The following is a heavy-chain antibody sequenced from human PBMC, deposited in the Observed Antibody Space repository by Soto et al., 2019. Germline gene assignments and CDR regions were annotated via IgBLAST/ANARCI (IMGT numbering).Heavy chain of an antibody. J-gene: IGHJ6*02. CDR1: GDSVSSNSAA. D-gene: IGHD3-10*01. CDR2: TYYRSKWYN. CDR3: ARDLGSGSYSIYYDYGMDV. V-gene: IGHV6-1*01. Sequence: SQTLSLTCAISGDSVSSNSAAWNWIRQSPSRGLEWLGRTYYRSKWYNDYAHSVKSRITINPDTSKNQFSLQLNPVTPEDTAVYHCARDLGSGSYSIYYDYGMDVWGQGTTVTVSS.